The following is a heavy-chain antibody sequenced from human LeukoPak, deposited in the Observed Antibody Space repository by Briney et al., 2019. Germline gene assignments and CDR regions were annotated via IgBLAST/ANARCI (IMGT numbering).Heavy chain of an antibody. CDR3: ARLGSVGYYNYQYMDI. J-gene: IGHJ6*03. Sequence: PSETLSLTCAVNGGSLNGYYWSWIRQPPGKGLEWIGEINHIGNTNYDPSLRSRVTISVDTSKNRFSLSLTSATAADTAVYFCARLGSVGYYNYQYMDIWGNGTTVTVSS. D-gene: IGHD3-10*01. CDR1: GGSLNGYY. CDR2: INHIGNT. V-gene: IGHV4-34*01.